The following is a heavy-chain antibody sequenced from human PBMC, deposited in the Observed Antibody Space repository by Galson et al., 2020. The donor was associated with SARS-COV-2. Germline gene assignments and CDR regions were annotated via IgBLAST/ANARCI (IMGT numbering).Heavy chain of an antibody. D-gene: IGHD6-13*01. V-gene: IGHV3-33*01. CDR3: SRGLRDSSSWFGSYFDY. CDR1: GFTFSSYG. CDR2: IWYDGSNK. Sequence: GGSLRLSCAASGFTFSSYGMHWVRQAPGKGLEWVAVIWYDGSNKYYADSVKGRFTISRDNSKNTLYLQMNSLRAEDTAVYYCSRGLRDSSSWFGSYFDYWGQGTLVTVSS. J-gene: IGHJ4*02.